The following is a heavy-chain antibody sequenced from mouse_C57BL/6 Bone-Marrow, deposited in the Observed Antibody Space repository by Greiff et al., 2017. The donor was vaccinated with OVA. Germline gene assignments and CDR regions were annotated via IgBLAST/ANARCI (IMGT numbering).Heavy chain of an antibody. V-gene: IGHV1-81*01. CDR1: GYTFTSYG. D-gene: IGHD1-1*01. Sequence: QVQLQQSGAELARPGASVKLSCKASGYTFTSYGISWVKQRTGQGLEWIGEIYPRSGNTYYNEKFKGKATLTADKSSSTAYMELRSLTSEDSAVYFCANYYGSSSLFDYWGQGTTLTDSS. J-gene: IGHJ2*01. CDR3: ANYYGSSSLFDY. CDR2: IYPRSGNT.